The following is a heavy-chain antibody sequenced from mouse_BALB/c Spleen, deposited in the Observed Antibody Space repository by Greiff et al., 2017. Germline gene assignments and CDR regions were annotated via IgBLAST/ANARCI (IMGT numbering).Heavy chain of an antibody. J-gene: IGHJ3*01. V-gene: IGHV3-8*02. CDR2: ISYSGST. D-gene: IGHD2-4*01. Sequence: EVQRVESGPSLVKPSQTLSLTCSVTGDSITSGYWNWIRKFPGNKLEYMGYISYSGSTYYNPSLKSRISITRDTSKNQYYLQLNSVTTEDTATYYCARDYDRGFAYWGQGTLVTVSA. CDR1: GDSITSGY. CDR3: ARDYDRGFAY.